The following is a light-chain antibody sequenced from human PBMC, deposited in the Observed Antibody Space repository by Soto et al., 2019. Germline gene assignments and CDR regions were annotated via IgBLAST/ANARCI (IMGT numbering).Light chain of an antibody. CDR3: QQYDDWQWT. V-gene: IGKV3-15*01. CDR1: QSVRTS. Sequence: EIVMTQSPATLSVSPGERATLSCRASQSVRTSLAWFQQKPGQPPRLLIYGAATRATGIAPRFSGSGSGTAVTLTSGSLQSDDFAVYYWQQYDDWQWTLGQGTTVAVK. CDR2: GAA. J-gene: IGKJ1*01.